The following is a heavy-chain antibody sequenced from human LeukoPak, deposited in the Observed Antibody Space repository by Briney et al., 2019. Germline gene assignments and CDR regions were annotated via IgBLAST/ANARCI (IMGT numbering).Heavy chain of an antibody. D-gene: IGHD5-24*01. CDR1: GYSYTSYW. CDR2: IYPGDSDT. J-gene: IGHJ4*02. CDR3: ARAPSTSGLQFDY. V-gene: IGHV5-51*01. Sequence: KPGESLKISCKGSGYSYTSYWIGWVRQMPGKGLEWMGIIYPGDSDTRYSPSFQGQVTISADKSISTAYLQWSSLKASDTAMYYCARAPSTSGLQFDYWGQGTLVTVSS.